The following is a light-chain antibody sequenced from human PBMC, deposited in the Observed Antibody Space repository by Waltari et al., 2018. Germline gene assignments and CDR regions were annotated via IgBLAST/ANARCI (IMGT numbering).Light chain of an antibody. V-gene: IGLV1-47*01. Sequence: QSVLTQPPSASVTPGQRVTISCSGSVTTIGSNYLYLSPQLPGTAPKPLIYRNNQRPSGVPDRFSGSKSGTSASLAISGLRSEDEADYYCAAWDDSLSADNYVFGTGTKVTVL. J-gene: IGLJ1*01. CDR3: AAWDDSLSADNYV. CDR2: RNN. CDR1: VTTIGSNY.